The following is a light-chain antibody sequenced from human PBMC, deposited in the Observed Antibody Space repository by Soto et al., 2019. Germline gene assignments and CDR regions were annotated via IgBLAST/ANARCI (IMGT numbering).Light chain of an antibody. J-gene: IGKJ2*01. Sequence: IVMTQSPLSLPVSPGEPASISCRSSQSLVHSQGNYFFDWYVQKPGQSPQLLIYWGFIRASGVPDRISGSASGTDFTLKITRVEAEDVGVYYCMQALQTPYTFGQGPKVDIK. CDR1: QSLVHSQGNYF. V-gene: IGKV2-28*01. CDR3: MQALQTPYT. CDR2: WGF.